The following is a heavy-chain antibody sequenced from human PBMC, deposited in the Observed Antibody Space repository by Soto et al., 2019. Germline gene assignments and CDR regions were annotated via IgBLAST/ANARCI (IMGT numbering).Heavy chain of an antibody. Sequence: ASVKVSCKASGYTFTKYYVQWVRQAPGQGLEWMGVIHPDGGHTTYSQRFQDRVTMTRDTFTSTIYMELSSLRSEDTAVYYCARGDIDYWGQGTLVTVSS. V-gene: IGHV1-46*01. CDR2: IHPDGGHT. CDR1: GYTFTKYY. J-gene: IGHJ4*02. CDR3: ARGDIDY.